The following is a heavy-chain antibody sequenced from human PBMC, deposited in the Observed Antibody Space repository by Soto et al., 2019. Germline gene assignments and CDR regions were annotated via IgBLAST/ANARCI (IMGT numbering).Heavy chain of an antibody. CDR1: GGTFSSYA. J-gene: IGHJ6*02. D-gene: IGHD3-22*01. CDR2: IIPIFGTA. Sequence: SVKVSCKASGGTFSSYAISWVRQAPGQGLEWMGGIIPIFGTANYAQRFQGRVTITADKSTSTAYMELSSLRSEDTAVYYCARVVYYDSSGYSYYYYYGMDVWGQGTTVTVSS. CDR3: ARVVYYDSSGYSYYYYYGMDV. V-gene: IGHV1-69*06.